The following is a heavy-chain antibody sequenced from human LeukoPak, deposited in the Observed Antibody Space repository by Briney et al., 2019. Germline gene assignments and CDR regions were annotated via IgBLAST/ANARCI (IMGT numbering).Heavy chain of an antibody. CDR1: GFTFSTHC. J-gene: IGHJ6*03. D-gene: IGHD2-15*01. V-gene: IGHV3-74*01. Sequence: GGSLRLSCAASGFTFSTHCMHWVRQAPGKGLMWVSRINRDGSSTSYADSVKGRFTISRDNAKNTLYLQMNSLRAEDTAVYYCAREDNLDYYYIDVWGNGTTVTVSS. CDR3: AREDNLDYYYIDV. CDR2: INRDGSST.